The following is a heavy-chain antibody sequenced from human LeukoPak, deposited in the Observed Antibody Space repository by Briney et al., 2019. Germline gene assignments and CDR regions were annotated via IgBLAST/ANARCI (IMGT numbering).Heavy chain of an antibody. D-gene: IGHD2-2*01. CDR1: GFTFSSYW. J-gene: IGHJ6*03. Sequence: GGSLRLSCAASGFTFSSYWMSWVRQAPGKGLEWVANIKKDGSEKYYVDSVKGRFTISRDNAKNSLYLQMNSLRAEDTAVYYCARSLLSSVVPAANYYYYMDVWGKGTTVTVSS. CDR2: IKKDGSEK. CDR3: ARSLLSSVVPAANYYYYMDV. V-gene: IGHV3-7*01.